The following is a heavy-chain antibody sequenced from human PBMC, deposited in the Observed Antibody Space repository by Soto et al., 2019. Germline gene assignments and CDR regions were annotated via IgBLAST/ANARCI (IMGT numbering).Heavy chain of an antibody. Sequence: QVQLVQSGAEEKKPGASVKVSCKASGYTFTNYATHWVRQAPGQRLEWMGWINAGNGNTKYSQKYQXXVTITRDTSASTAYMELSSLRSEDTAVYYCARVSGYYLPDYWGQGTLVTVSS. CDR3: ARVSGYYLPDY. D-gene: IGHD5-12*01. J-gene: IGHJ4*02. V-gene: IGHV1-3*05. CDR1: GYTFTNYA. CDR2: INAGNGNT.